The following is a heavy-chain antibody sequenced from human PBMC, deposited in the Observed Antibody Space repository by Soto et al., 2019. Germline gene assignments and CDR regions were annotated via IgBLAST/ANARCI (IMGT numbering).Heavy chain of an antibody. D-gene: IGHD3-22*01. CDR2: INPNSGGT. V-gene: IGHV1-2*04. Sequence: ASVKVSCKASGYTFTGYYMHWVRQAPGQGLEWMGWINPNSGGTNYAQKFQGWVTMTRDTSISTAYMELSRLRSDDTAVYYCARDTGYDSSLGYYGMDVWGQGTTVTGSS. CDR3: ARDTGYDSSLGYYGMDV. CDR1: GYTFTGYY. J-gene: IGHJ6*02.